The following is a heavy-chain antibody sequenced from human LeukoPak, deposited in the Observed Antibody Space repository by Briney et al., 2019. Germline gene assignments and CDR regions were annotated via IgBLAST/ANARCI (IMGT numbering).Heavy chain of an antibody. D-gene: IGHD1/OR15-1a*01. V-gene: IGHV4-59*08. J-gene: IGHJ3*02. Sequence: ASETLSLTCTVSGGSISSYYWSWIRQPPGKGLEWIGYIYYSGSTNYIPSLKSRVTMSVDTSKNQFSLKLTSVTAADTAVYYCARQASTGTFAFDIWGQGTMVTVSS. CDR2: IYYSGST. CDR1: GGSISSYY. CDR3: ARQASTGTFAFDI.